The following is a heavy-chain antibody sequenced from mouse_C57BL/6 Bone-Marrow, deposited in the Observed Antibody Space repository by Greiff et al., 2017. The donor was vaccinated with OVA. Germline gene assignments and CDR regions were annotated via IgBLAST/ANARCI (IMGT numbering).Heavy chain of an antibody. V-gene: IGHV1-55*01. CDR3: ARRWLPYYAMDY. CDR1: GYTFTSYW. CDR2: IYPGSGST. Sequence: QVQLKQPGAELVKPGASVKMSCKASGYTFTSYWITWVKQRPGQGLEWIGDIYPGSGSTNYNEKFKSKATLTVDTSSSTAYMQLSSLTSEDSAVYYCARRWLPYYAMDYWGQGTSVTVSS. D-gene: IGHD2-2*01. J-gene: IGHJ4*01.